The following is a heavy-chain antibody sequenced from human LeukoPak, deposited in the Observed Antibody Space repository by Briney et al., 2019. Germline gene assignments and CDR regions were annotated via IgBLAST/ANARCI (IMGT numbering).Heavy chain of an antibody. D-gene: IGHD3-22*01. CDR1: GTSLTTYF. J-gene: IGHJ6*02. Sequence: SETLSLTCTVSGTSLTTYFWSWIRQPAGKGLEWIGRSYSSGSTSYNPSLKSRLTMSVDTSKNEFSLKLRSVTAADTAVYYCVRDRVDSSGYYYYYGLDVWGQGTTVTVSS. V-gene: IGHV4-4*07. CDR3: VRDRVDSSGYYYYYGLDV. CDR2: SYSSGST.